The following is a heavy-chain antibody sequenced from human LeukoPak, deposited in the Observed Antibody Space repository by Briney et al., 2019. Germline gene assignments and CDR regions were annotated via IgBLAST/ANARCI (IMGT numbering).Heavy chain of an antibody. CDR3: AKMGDYGY. J-gene: IGHJ4*02. V-gene: IGHV3-9*01. CDR1: GFTFDDYA. CDR2: ISWNSGSI. Sequence: GGSLRLSCAASGFTFDDYAMHWVRQAPGKGLEWVSGISWNSGSIGYADSVKGRFTISRDNAKNSLYLQMNSLRAEDTAVYYCAKMGDYGYWGQGTLVTVSS. D-gene: IGHD4-17*01.